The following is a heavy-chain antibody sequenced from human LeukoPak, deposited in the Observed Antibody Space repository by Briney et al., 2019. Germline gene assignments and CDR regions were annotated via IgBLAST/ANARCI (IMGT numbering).Heavy chain of an antibody. Sequence: GGSLRLSCAASGITVNSTYISWVRQAPGKGLEWVSVAYSDGNTYYAGSVKGRFTISRDNSKNTLFLQMDSLRAEDTAVYYCARLFGSGWPGYFYYAMDVWGQGTTVAVSS. CDR1: GITVNSTY. CDR3: ARLFGSGWPGYFYYAMDV. J-gene: IGHJ6*02. D-gene: IGHD6-19*01. CDR2: AYSDGNT. V-gene: IGHV3-66*04.